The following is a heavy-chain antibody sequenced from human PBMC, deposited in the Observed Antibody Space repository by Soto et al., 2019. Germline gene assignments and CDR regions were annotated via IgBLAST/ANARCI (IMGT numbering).Heavy chain of an antibody. Sequence: EVQLVESGGGLVQPGGSLRLSCAASGFTFSSYWMSWVRQAPGKGLEWVANIKQDGSEKYYVDSVKGRFTISRDNAKNSLYLQMNSLRAEDTAVYYCASRGYYSSSWYIDYWGQGTLVTVSS. V-gene: IGHV3-7*05. J-gene: IGHJ4*02. CDR1: GFTFSSYW. CDR3: ASRGYYSSSWYIDY. CDR2: IKQDGSEK. D-gene: IGHD6-13*01.